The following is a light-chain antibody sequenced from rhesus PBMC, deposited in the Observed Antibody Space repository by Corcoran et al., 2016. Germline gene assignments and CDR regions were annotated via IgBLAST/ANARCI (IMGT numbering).Light chain of an antibody. J-gene: IGKJ4*01. Sequence: DIQMTQSPSALSASVGDRVTISCRASQNIYSNLAWYQQKPEKAPKLLIYSASSLQTEIPSRFSGSGSGTDFTLTISSLHPADSATYYCQQYYDNPLTFGEVTKVEIK. V-gene: IGKV1S12*01. CDR3: QQYYDNPLT. CDR2: SAS. CDR1: QNIYSN.